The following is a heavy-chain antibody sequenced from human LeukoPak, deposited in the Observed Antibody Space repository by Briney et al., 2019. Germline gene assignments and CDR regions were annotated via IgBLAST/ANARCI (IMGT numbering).Heavy chain of an antibody. CDR2: INTNTGNP. CDR3: ARGHYNYYGSGSLDY. CDR1: GYTFTSYA. D-gene: IGHD3-10*01. Sequence: ASVKVSCKASGYTFTSYAMNWARQAPGQGLEWMGWINTNTGNPTYAQGFTGRFVFSLDTSVSTAYLQISSLKAEDTAVYYCARGHYNYYGSGSLDYWGQGTLVTVSS. J-gene: IGHJ4*02. V-gene: IGHV7-4-1*02.